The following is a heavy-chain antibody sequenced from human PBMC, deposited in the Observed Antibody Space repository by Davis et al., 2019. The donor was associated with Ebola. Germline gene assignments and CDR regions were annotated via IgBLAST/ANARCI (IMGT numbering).Heavy chain of an antibody. CDR1: GGTFSSYA. Sequence: SVKVSCKASGGTFSSYAISWVRQAPGQGLEWMGGIIPIFGTANYAQKFQGRVTITADKSTSTAYMELSSLRSEDTAVYYCARDFLVGATDDYWGQGTLVTVSS. V-gene: IGHV1-69*06. J-gene: IGHJ4*02. CDR3: ARDFLVGATDDY. CDR2: IIPIFGTA. D-gene: IGHD1-26*01.